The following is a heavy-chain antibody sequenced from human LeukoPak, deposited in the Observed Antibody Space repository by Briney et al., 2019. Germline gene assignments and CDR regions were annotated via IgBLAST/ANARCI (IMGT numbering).Heavy chain of an antibody. V-gene: IGHV3-21*01. Sequence: PGGSLRLSCAASGFTFSTYSMNWVRQAPGKGLEWVSSISSGSAFIYSADSVKGRFTISRDNAKNSLYLQMNSLRAEDTAVYYCARDRLGGGYHYGMDVWGQGTTVTVSS. D-gene: IGHD3-16*01. CDR2: ISSGSAFI. CDR1: GFTFSTYS. J-gene: IGHJ6*02. CDR3: ARDRLGGGYHYGMDV.